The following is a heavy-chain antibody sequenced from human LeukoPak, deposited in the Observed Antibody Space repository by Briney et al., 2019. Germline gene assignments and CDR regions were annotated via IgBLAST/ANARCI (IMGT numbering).Heavy chain of an antibody. J-gene: IGHJ4*02. Sequence: SETLSLTCAVSGYSISSGYYWGWIRQPPGKGLEWIGSIYYSGSTYYNPSLKSRVTISVDTSKNQFSLKLSSVTAADTAVYYCARHSISDIVVVPASYFDYWGQGTLVTVSS. V-gene: IGHV4-38-2*01. CDR2: IYYSGST. CDR1: GYSISSGYY. CDR3: ARHSISDIVVVPASYFDY. D-gene: IGHD2-2*01.